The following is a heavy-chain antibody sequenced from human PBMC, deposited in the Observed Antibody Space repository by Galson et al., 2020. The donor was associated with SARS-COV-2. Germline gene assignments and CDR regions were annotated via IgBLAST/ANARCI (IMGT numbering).Heavy chain of an antibody. CDR2: ISYDGSNK. Sequence: GESLEISCAASGFTFSSYAMHWVRQAPGKGLEWVAVISYDGSNKYYADSVKGRFTISRDNSKNTLYLQMNSLRAEDTAVYYCARDQLGYCSGGSCYPQDSFSFDIWGQGTMVTVSS. D-gene: IGHD2-15*01. CDR3: ARDQLGYCSGGSCYPQDSFSFDI. CDR1: GFTFSSYA. J-gene: IGHJ3*02. V-gene: IGHV3-30*04.